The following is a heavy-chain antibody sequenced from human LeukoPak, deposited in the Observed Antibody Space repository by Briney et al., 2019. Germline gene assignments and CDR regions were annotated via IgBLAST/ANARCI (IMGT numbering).Heavy chain of an antibody. CDR2: IYPGDSDT. CDR1: GYSFTSYW. Sequence: GESLKISCKGSGYSFTSYWIGWVRQMPGKGLEWMGIIYPGDSDTRYSPSFQGQVTISADKSVSTAYLQWSSLKASDTAMYYCARLGPRTRYGSGKSYFDYWGQGTLVTVSS. CDR3: ARLGPRTRYGSGKSYFDY. V-gene: IGHV5-51*01. J-gene: IGHJ4*02. D-gene: IGHD3-10*01.